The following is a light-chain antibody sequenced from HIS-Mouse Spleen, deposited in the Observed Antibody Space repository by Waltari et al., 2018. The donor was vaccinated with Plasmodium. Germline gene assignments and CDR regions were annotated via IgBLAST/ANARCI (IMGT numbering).Light chain of an antibody. CDR3: YSTDSSGNHRV. CDR1: ALPKKY. Sequence: SYELTQTPTVSVSTGQTARITCSGDALPKKYAYSYQQKSGQAPVLVIYEDSKRPSGIPERFSGSSSGTMATLTISGAQVEDEADYYCYSTDSSGNHRVFGGGTKLTVL. V-gene: IGLV3-10*01. CDR2: EDS. J-gene: IGLJ3*02.